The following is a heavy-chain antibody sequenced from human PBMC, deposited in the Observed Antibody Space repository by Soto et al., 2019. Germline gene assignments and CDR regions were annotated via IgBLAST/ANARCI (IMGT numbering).Heavy chain of an antibody. J-gene: IGHJ4*02. CDR3: ATDDYGIFPY. CDR2: IDPRSGGT. CDR1: GYPFTTYY. Sequence: ASVKVSCKVSGYPFTTYYIHWVRQAPGQGLEWMGWIDPRSGGTVYEQKFQGRVTMTRDTSISTVYMDLSGLTSDDTALYYCATDDYGIFPYWGQGSMVTVSS. V-gene: IGHV1-2*02. D-gene: IGHD3-10*01.